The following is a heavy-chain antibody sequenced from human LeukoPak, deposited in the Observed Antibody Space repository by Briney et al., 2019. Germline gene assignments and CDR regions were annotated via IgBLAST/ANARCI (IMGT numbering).Heavy chain of an antibody. Sequence: PGGSLRLSCAASGFTFSSYWMHWVRQAPGKGLVWVSRINSDGSSTSYADSVKGRFTISRDNAKNSLYLQMNSLRDEDTAVYYCARGGVIAVAGVDYWGQGTLVTVSS. CDR3: ARGGVIAVAGVDY. CDR1: GFTFSSYW. CDR2: INSDGSST. V-gene: IGHV3-74*01. D-gene: IGHD6-19*01. J-gene: IGHJ4*02.